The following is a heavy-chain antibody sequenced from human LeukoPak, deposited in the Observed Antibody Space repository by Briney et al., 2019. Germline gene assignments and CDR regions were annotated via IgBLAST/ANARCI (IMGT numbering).Heavy chain of an antibody. CDR1: GFSLGTSGMC. V-gene: IGHV2-70*01. CDR2: IDWGDDK. Sequence: SGPTLVNPTQTLTLTCTFSGFSLGTSGMCVSWIRQPPGKALEWLALIDWGDDKYYSTSLKTRLTISKGTSKNQVVLTMTNMDPVDTAAYYCARMLYGDSVNYFDYWGQGTLVTVSS. CDR3: ARMLYGDSVNYFDY. D-gene: IGHD4-17*01. J-gene: IGHJ4*02.